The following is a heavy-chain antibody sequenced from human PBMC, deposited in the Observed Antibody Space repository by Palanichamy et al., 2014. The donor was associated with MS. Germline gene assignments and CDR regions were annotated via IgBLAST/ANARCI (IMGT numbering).Heavy chain of an antibody. Sequence: QVQLVQSGAEVKKPGASVKVSCKTSGYTFTSYGISWVRQAPGQGLEWMGWISAYNGNINYTQKLQGRATMTTDTSASTAYKELRSLRSDDTAVYYCARSPDPWKYSGYADYWGQGTLVTVSS. CDR3: ARSPDPWKYSGYADY. D-gene: IGHD5-12*01. V-gene: IGHV1-18*01. CDR1: GYTFTSYG. J-gene: IGHJ4*02. CDR2: ISAYNGNI.